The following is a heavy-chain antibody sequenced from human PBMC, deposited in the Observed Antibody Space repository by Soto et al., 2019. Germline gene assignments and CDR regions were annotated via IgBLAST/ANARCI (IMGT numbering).Heavy chain of an antibody. J-gene: IGHJ4*02. CDR1: PFTFRSYS. CDR3: ARYCNGGACYSASLDY. V-gene: IGHV3-30*08. D-gene: IGHD2-15*01. CDR2: ISYDGSKV. Sequence: GGSLRLSCAASPFTFRSYSMHWVRQAPGKVFEFVTSISYDGSKVSYADSVKGRFAVSRDNSKNTLYLQMNSPRPEDTAVYYCARYCNGGACYSASLDYWGQGTQVTVSS.